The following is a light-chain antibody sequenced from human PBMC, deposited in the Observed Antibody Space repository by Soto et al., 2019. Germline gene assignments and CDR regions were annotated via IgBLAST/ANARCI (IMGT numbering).Light chain of an antibody. J-gene: IGLJ3*02. V-gene: IGLV2-14*01. CDR2: EVN. Sequence: QSALTQPASVSGSPGQSITISCTGTSSDVGGYNYVSWYQQHPGKAPKLMIYEVNNRPSGVSNRFSGSKSDNTASLTISGLQAEDEADYYCSSYTSSGTWVFGGGTKVTVL. CDR1: SSDVGGYNY. CDR3: SSYTSSGTWV.